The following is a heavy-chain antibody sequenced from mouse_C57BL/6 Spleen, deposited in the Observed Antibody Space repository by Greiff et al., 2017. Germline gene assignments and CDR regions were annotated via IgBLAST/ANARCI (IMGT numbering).Heavy chain of an antibody. CDR2: ISDGGSYT. Sequence: LVESGGGLVKPGGSLKLSCAASGFTFSSYAMSWVRQTPEKGLEGVATISDGGSYTYYPDNVTGRFTISRDNAKNNLYLQMSHLKSEDTAMYYCAREGDWGQGTTRTVSS. J-gene: IGHJ2*01. CDR1: GFTFSSYA. CDR3: AREGD. V-gene: IGHV5-4*01.